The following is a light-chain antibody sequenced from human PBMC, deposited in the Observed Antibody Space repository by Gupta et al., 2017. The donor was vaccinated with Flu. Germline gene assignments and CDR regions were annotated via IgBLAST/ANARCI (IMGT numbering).Light chain of an antibody. Sequence: EIVLTHSPATLSLSPGARAVLSCRASQSVSSYLAWYQQNPGQTPRLLMYGPSKRVAGITARFSGSGSGKDLTLTISTPEPEDFAVYYCQQRSDLPMYTFGQGTKLEIK. J-gene: IGKJ2*01. CDR2: GPS. V-gene: IGKV3-11*01. CDR3: QQRSDLPMYT. CDR1: QSVSSY.